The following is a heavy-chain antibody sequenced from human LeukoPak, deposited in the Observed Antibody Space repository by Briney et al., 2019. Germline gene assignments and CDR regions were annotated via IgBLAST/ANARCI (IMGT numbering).Heavy chain of an antibody. CDR1: GFTFSNAW. CDR2: ISGSGGST. Sequence: GGSLRLSCAASGFTFSNAWMSWVRQAPGKGLEWVSAISGSGGSTYYADSVKGRFTISRDNSKNTLYLQMNSLRAEDTAVYYCAKYGSGSYYISNWFDPWGQGTLVTVSS. CDR3: AKYGSGSYYISNWFDP. V-gene: IGHV3-23*01. D-gene: IGHD3-10*01. J-gene: IGHJ5*02.